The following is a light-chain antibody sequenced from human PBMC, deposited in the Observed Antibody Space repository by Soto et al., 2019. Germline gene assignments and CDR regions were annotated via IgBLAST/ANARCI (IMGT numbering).Light chain of an antibody. Sequence: EIVMTQSPATLSVSPGERVSLSCRPSRSVSSNLAWYQHKPGQAPRLLIHGASTRAAGISARFSGSGSGTEFTLNVSSLQSEDFAVYFCQQYDDWPRTFGQGTKVEIK. J-gene: IGKJ1*01. CDR1: RSVSSN. V-gene: IGKV3-15*01. CDR2: GAS. CDR3: QQYDDWPRT.